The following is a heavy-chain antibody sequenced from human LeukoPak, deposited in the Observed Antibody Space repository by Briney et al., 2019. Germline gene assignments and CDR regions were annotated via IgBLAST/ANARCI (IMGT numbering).Heavy chain of an antibody. D-gene: IGHD4-11*01. J-gene: IGHJ6*03. CDR2: INHSGST. Sequence: PSETLSLTCAVYGGSFSGYYWSWIRQPPGKGLEWIGEINHSGSTNYNPSLKSRVTISVDTSKNQFSLKLSSVTAADTAVYYCVRVGMTTVTTISKKNYYYYYYMDVWGKGTTVTVSS. CDR3: VRVGMTTVTTISKKNYYYYYYMDV. V-gene: IGHV4-34*01. CDR1: GGSFSGYY.